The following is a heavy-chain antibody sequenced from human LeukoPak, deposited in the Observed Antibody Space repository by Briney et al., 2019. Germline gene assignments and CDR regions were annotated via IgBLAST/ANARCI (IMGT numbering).Heavy chain of an antibody. CDR1: GFSFTSYW. V-gene: IGHV5-51*01. CDR3: ARHPPYVSSSAFFDP. D-gene: IGHD3-10*02. Sequence: GESLKISCKTSGFSFTSYWIAWVRQMPGKGLEWIGMIYPGDSDTTYSPSPQGQVIISADTSISTAYLQLTRLQASDTAIYYCARHPPYVSSSAFFDPWGQGTLVTVAS. CDR2: IYPGDSDT. J-gene: IGHJ5*02.